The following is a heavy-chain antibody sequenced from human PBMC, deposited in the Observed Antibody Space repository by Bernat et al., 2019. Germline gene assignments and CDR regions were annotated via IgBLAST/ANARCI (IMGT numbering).Heavy chain of an antibody. CDR2: IKGKRAGETT. D-gene: IGHD4-17*01. CDR3: ATDHGDYAFDN. CDR1: GLTLSDAW. Sequence: EVQLVESGGALVKPGGSLRVSCAVSGLTLSDAWMSWVRQAPGKGLEWVGRIKGKRAGETTDYAAPVKGRFTIFRDDLNPTLYVQMNSLKSEDTGVYDCATDHGDYAFDNGGQGTMFTVSS. V-gene: IGHV3-15*02. J-gene: IGHJ3*02.